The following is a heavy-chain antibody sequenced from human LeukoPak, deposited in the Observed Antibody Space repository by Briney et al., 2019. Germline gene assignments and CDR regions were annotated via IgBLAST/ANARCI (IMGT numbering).Heavy chain of an antibody. Sequence: GESLQISCKGSGYSFTSYWIGWVRQMPGKGLEWMGIIYPGDSDTRYSPSFQGQVTISADKSISTAYLQWSSLKASDTAMYYCARRYDSSGYYLYPDAFDIWGQGTMVTVSS. CDR2: IYPGDSDT. J-gene: IGHJ3*02. CDR1: GYSFTSYW. D-gene: IGHD3-22*01. V-gene: IGHV5-51*01. CDR3: ARRYDSSGYYLYPDAFDI.